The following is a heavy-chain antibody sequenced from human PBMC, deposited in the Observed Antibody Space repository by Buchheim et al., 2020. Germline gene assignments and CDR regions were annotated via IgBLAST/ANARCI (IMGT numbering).Heavy chain of an antibody. D-gene: IGHD3-16*01. V-gene: IGHV3-15*01. J-gene: IGHJ4*02. CDR1: GFTFSNAW. CDR2: IKSKTDGGTA. Sequence: EVQLVESGGGLVKPGGSLRLSCAASGFTFSNAWMSWVRQAPGRGLEWVSRIKSKTDGGTADYAAPVKGRFTISGDDSKNTLYLQMNSLKTEDTAVYYCTSDLLGVMQSYWGQGTL. CDR3: TSDLLGVMQSY.